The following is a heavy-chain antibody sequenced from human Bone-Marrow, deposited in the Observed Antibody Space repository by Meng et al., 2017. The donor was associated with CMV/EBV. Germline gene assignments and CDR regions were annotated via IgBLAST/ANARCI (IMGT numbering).Heavy chain of an antibody. D-gene: IGHD5-12*01. Sequence: SVKVSCKASGGTFSSYAISWVRQAPGQGLEWMGGIIPILGIANYAQKFQGRVTITADKSTSTAYMELSSLRSEDTAVYYCARGATSSDYYYYGMDVWGQGTTVTVAS. J-gene: IGHJ6*02. V-gene: IGHV1-69*10. CDR2: IIPILGIA. CDR1: GGTFSSYA. CDR3: ARGATSSDYYYYGMDV.